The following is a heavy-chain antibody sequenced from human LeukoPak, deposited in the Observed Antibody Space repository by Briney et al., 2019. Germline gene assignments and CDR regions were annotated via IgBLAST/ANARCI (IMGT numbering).Heavy chain of an antibody. D-gene: IGHD5-12*01. J-gene: IGHJ6*03. CDR2: TYYRSKWYN. Sequence: SQTLSLTCAISGDSVSRNSAAWNWSRQSPSRGLEWLGGTYYRSKWYNHYAVSVKSRITVNPDTSKNQFSLQLNSVTPEDTAVYYCARGRLAYYYYYYMDVWGKGTTVTVSS. CDR3: ARGRLAYYYYYYMDV. CDR1: GDSVSRNSAA. V-gene: IGHV6-1*01.